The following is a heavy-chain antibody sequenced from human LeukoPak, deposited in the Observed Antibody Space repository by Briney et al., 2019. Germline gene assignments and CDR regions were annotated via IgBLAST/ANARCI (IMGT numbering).Heavy chain of an antibody. J-gene: IGHJ4*02. CDR1: GFIFSNTW. D-gene: IGHD3-3*01. CDR3: AKRYYDFPLDY. V-gene: IGHV3-23*01. Sequence: GGSLRLSCAASGFIFSNTWMNWVRQAPGKGLEWVSSISANGGETHYADSVKGRFTISRDNSKNTLYLQINNPRVEDTAVYYCAKRYYDFPLDYWGQGTLVTVSS. CDR2: ISANGGET.